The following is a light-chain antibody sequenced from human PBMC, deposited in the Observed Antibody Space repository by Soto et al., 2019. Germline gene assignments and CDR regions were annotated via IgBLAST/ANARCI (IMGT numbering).Light chain of an antibody. CDR2: EVN. CDR3: SSYERSSIV. Sequence: QSVLTQPPSASGSPGQSVAISCTGTSSDVGGYNYVSWYQQHPGKAPKLMIYEVNKRPSGVPDRFSGSKSGNTASLTVSGLQAEDEADYYCSSYERSSIVFGTGTKVTVL. V-gene: IGLV2-8*01. J-gene: IGLJ1*01. CDR1: SSDVGGYNY.